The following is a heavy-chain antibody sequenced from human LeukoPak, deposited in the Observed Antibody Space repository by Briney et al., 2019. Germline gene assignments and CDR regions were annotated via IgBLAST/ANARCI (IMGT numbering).Heavy chain of an antibody. CDR3: ATTYYYDSSGSPLEAFDI. CDR1: GYTFTSYG. Sequence: ASVKVSCKASGYTFTSYGISWVRQAPGRGLEWMGCISAYNGNTNYAQKLQGRVTMTTDTSTSTAYMELRSLRSDDTAVYYCATTYYYDSSGSPLEAFDIWGQGTMVTVSS. D-gene: IGHD3-22*01. V-gene: IGHV1-18*01. J-gene: IGHJ3*02. CDR2: ISAYNGNT.